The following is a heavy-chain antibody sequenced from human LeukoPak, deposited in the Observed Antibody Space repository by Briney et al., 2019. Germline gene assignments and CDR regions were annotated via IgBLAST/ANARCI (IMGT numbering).Heavy chain of an antibody. V-gene: IGHV1-8*01. CDR2: MNPNSGNT. CDR1: GYTFTSYD. J-gene: IGHJ3*02. CDR3: ARVVVQSRGYDFWSGYYAGAFDI. D-gene: IGHD3-3*01. Sequence: ASVKVSCKASGYTFTSYDINWVRRATGQGLEWMGWMNPNSGNTGYAQKFQGRVTMTRNTSISTAYMELSSLRSEDTAVYYCARVVVQSRGYDFWSGYYAGAFDIWGQGTMVTVSS.